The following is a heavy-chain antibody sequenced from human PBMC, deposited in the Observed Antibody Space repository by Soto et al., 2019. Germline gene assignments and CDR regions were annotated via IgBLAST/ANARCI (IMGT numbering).Heavy chain of an antibody. J-gene: IGHJ2*01. CDR2: IISIFGTA. CDR1: GATFSSYA. CDR3: ARVPTGTVNYWYFDL. Sequence: QVQLVQSGAEVKKPGSSVKVSCKASGATFSSYAISWVRQAPGQGLEWMGGIISIFGTANYAQKFQGRVTITADESTSTAYMGLSSLRSEDTAVYYCARVPTGTVNYWYFDLWGRGTLVTVSS. D-gene: IGHD4-4*01. V-gene: IGHV1-69*01.